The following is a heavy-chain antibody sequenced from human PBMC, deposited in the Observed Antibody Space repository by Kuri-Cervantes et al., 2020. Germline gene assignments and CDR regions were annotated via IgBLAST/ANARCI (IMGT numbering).Heavy chain of an antibody. CDR2: IYSGGDT. J-gene: IGHJ4*02. D-gene: IGHD3-10*01. V-gene: IGHV3-53*01. Sequence: GGSLRLSCAASGFTVSSNYMSWVRQGPGKGLEWVSVIYSGGDTYYADSVRGRFTIFRDNSKNTLDLQMNNLRAEDTAVYYCARDYDSGKVAPSDWGQGTLVTVSS. CDR3: ARDYDSGKVAPSD. CDR1: GFTVSSNY.